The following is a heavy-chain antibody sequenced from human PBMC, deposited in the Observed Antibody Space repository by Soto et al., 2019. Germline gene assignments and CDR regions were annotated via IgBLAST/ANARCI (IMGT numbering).Heavy chain of an antibody. Sequence: EVQLLESGGGLAQPGGSLRLSCAASGFTFSNYAMSWVRQAPGKGLEWVSAISGRAGNTNYADSVKGRFTISRDNSKNTLSLQMNSLRAEDTALYYCAKGSGGTVLVSSRFYFDYWGQGTLVPVSP. CDR1: GFTFSNYA. V-gene: IGHV3-23*01. J-gene: IGHJ4*02. CDR2: ISGRAGNT. D-gene: IGHD3-22*01. CDR3: AKGSGGTVLVSSRFYFDY.